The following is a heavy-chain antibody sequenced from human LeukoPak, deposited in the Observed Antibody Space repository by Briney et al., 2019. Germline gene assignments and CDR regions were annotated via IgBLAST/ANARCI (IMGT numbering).Heavy chain of an antibody. CDR3: VRGVPKTSYYYYYMDV. J-gene: IGHJ6*03. CDR1: GFTFSSYA. V-gene: IGHV3-23*01. D-gene: IGHD4-11*01. Sequence: WGSLRLSCAASGFTFSSYAMSWVRQAPGKGLEWVSAISGSGGSTYYADSVKGRFTISRDNAKNSLYLQMNSLRAEDTAVYYCVRGVPKTSYYYYYMDVWGKGTTVTVSS. CDR2: ISGSGGST.